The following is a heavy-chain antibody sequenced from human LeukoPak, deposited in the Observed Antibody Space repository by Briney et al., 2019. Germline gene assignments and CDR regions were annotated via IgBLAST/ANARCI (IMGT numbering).Heavy chain of an antibody. CDR2: ISAYNGNT. V-gene: IGHV1-18*01. CDR3: AKDQGRIVVAGTLDY. D-gene: IGHD6-19*01. Sequence: ASVKVSCKASGYTFTSYGISWVRQAPGQGLEWMGWISAYNGNTNYAQKLQGRVTMTTDTSTSTAYMELRSLRSDDTAVYYCAKDQGRIVVAGTLDYWGQGTLVTVSS. CDR1: GYTFTSYG. J-gene: IGHJ4*02.